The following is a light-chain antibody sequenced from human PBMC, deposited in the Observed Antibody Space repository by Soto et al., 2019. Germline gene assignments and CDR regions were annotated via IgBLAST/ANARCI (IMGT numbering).Light chain of an antibody. Sequence: DIQMTQSPSTLSASVGDRVTITCRASQSISSWLAWYKQKPGKAPKLLIYKASSLESGVPSRFSGSGSGTEFTLTISSLQHDDFATYYCQQYSSYSWTFGQGTNVEIK. CDR2: KAS. J-gene: IGKJ1*01. V-gene: IGKV1-5*03. CDR1: QSISSW. CDR3: QQYSSYSWT.